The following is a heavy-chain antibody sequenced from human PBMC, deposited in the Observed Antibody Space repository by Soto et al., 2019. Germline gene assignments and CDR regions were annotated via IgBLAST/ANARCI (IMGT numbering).Heavy chain of an antibody. CDR2: INSDGSST. CDR1: GFTFSTYW. V-gene: IGHV3-74*01. D-gene: IGHD6-19*01. J-gene: IGHJ3*02. CDR3: ASSVAGKGNALDI. Sequence: GGSLILSCAASGFTFSTYWIHWVRQVPGKGLMWVSRINSDGSSTNYADSVHGRFAISRDNAKNALYLQMNSLRAEDTALYYCASSVAGKGNALDIWGQGTMVTVSS.